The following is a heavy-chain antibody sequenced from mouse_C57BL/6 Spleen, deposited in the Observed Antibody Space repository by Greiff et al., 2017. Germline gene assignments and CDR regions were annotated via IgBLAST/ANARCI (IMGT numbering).Heavy chain of an antibody. CDR3: ARSYGYDGLYYFDY. CDR1: GYAFSSSW. V-gene: IGHV1-82*01. J-gene: IGHJ2*01. Sequence: QVQLKESGPELVKPGASVKISCKASGYAFSSSWMNWVKQRPGKGLEWIGRIYPGDGDTNYNGKFKGKATLTADKSSSTAYMQLSSLTSEDSAVYFCARSYGYDGLYYFDYWGQGTTLTVSS. CDR2: IYPGDGDT. D-gene: IGHD2-2*01.